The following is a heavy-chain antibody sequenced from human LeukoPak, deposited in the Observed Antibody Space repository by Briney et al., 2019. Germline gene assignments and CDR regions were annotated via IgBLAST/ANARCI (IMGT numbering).Heavy chain of an antibody. J-gene: IGHJ4*02. CDR1: GGSISSSSYN. D-gene: IGHD1-26*01. CDR2: VGATDAET. V-gene: IGHV3-23*01. CDR3: ATHDTMVGVF. Sequence: ETLSLTCTVSGGSISSSSYNWGWIRQRPGEGLEWVSGVGATDAETSYTDSVKGRFTISRDNLKNTVSLIMNNLRAEDTAIYYCATHDTMVGVFWGQGTLVTVSS.